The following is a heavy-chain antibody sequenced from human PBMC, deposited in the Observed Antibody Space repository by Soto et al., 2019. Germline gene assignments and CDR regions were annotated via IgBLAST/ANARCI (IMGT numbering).Heavy chain of an antibody. J-gene: IGHJ4*02. CDR3: ARPVYDFWSGYHLPQYFDY. V-gene: IGHV4-39*01. Sequence: SETLSLTCTVSGGSISSSSYYWGWIRQPPGKGLEWIGSIYYSGSTYYNPSLKSRVTISVDTSKNQFSLKLSSVTAADTAVYYCARPVYDFWSGYHLPQYFDYWGQGTLVTVSS. D-gene: IGHD3-3*01. CDR2: IYYSGST. CDR1: GGSISSSSYY.